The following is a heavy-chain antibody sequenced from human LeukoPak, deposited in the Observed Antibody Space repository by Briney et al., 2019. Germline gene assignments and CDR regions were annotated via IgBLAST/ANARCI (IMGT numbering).Heavy chain of an antibody. V-gene: IGHV3-7*03. D-gene: IGHD5-18*01. J-gene: IGHJ4*02. CDR2: IKQDGSEK. Sequence: PGGSLRLSCAASGFTFSTYWMSWVRQAPGKGLEWVANIKQDGSEKNYVDSVKGRFIISRDNAKNSLHLQMNSLRAEDTAVYYCARISKGGYKSGRRDPPYYFDYWGQGTLVPVSS. CDR1: GFTFSTYW. CDR3: ARISKGGYKSGRRDPPYYFDY.